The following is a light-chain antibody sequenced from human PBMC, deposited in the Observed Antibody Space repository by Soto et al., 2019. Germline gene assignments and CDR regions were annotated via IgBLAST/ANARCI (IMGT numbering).Light chain of an antibody. CDR3: QQLNSYPIT. Sequence: DIQMSKHPSTLSGAIGHTVTQTYRASQTISSWLAWYQQKPGEAPKLLIYDASALPRGVPSRFSGSGSGTEFALTSSRLQPEDFATYYCQQLNSYPITFGQGTRLEIK. CDR1: QTISSW. CDR2: DAS. J-gene: IGKJ5*01. V-gene: IGKV1-5*01.